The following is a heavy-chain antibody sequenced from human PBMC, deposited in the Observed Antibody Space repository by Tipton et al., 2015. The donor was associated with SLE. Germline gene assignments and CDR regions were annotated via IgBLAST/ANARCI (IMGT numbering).Heavy chain of an antibody. D-gene: IGHD6-19*01. CDR3: ARALSSGWYYY. J-gene: IGHJ4*02. CDR1: GRSISPYY. Sequence: TLSLTCTVSGRSISPYYWSWTRQPPGKGLEWIGHIYYTGTTYYNPSLKSRLTLSLDTSKNQFSLKLSSVTAADTAVYYCARALSSGWYYYWGQGTLVTVSS. V-gene: IGHV4-59*12. CDR2: IYYTGTT.